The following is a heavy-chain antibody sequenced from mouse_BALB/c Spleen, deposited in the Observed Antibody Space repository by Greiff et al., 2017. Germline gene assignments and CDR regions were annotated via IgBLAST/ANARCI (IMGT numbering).Heavy chain of an antibody. CDR1: GYTFTSYV. J-gene: IGHJ4*01. Sequence: EVQLVESGPELVKPGASVKMSCKASGYTFTSYVMHWVKQKPGQGLEWIGYINPYNDGTKYNEKFKGKATLTSDKSSSTAYMELSSLTSEDSAVYYCARGPYGYAMDYWGQGTSVTVSS. CDR2: INPYNDGT. D-gene: IGHD1-1*01. V-gene: IGHV1-14*01. CDR3: ARGPYGYAMDY.